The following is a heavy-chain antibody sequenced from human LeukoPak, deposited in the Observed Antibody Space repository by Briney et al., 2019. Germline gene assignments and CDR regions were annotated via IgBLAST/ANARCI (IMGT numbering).Heavy chain of an antibody. J-gene: IGHJ4*02. Sequence: SETLSLTCAVSGGSISNNNWWSWVRQPPGKGLEWIGEIYHSGSTNYNPSLKRRVTISVDKSKNQFSLKLTSVTAADTAVYYCATYYDGSGYYLDYWGQGALVAVSS. D-gene: IGHD3-22*01. V-gene: IGHV4-4*02. CDR2: IYHSGST. CDR1: GGSISNNNW. CDR3: ATYYDGSGYYLDY.